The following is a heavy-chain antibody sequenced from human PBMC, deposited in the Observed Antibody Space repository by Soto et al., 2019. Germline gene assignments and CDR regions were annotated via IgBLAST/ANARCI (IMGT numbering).Heavy chain of an antibody. V-gene: IGHV4-34*01. J-gene: IGHJ2*01. D-gene: IGHD3-10*01. CDR3: ARGRGDGYNQHWYFDL. CDR1: GGSFSGYY. Sequence: QVHLQQWGAGLLKPSETLSLTCAVYGGSFSGYYWSWIRQPPGKGLEWIGEINHSGSTNYNPSLKSRVSISVGTSNNQFSLKLSSVTAADPAVYYCARGRGDGYNQHWYFDLWGRGTLVTVSS. CDR2: INHSGST.